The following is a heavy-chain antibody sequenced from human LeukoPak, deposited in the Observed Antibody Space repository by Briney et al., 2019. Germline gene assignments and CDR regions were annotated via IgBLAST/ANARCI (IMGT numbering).Heavy chain of an antibody. D-gene: IGHD2-2*02. Sequence: GGSLRLSCAASGFTFSSYAMSWVRQAPGKGLEWVSAISGSGGSTYYADSVKGRFTISRDNSKNTLYLQMNSLRAEDTAVYYCAKDWADCSSTSCYTFGSGAFDIWGQGTMVTVSS. CDR2: ISGSGGST. V-gene: IGHV3-23*01. J-gene: IGHJ3*02. CDR1: GFTFSSYA. CDR3: AKDWADCSSTSCYTFGSGAFDI.